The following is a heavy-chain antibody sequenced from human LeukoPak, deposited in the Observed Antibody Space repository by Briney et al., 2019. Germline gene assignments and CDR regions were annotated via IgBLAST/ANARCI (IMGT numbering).Heavy chain of an antibody. Sequence: PGGSLRLSCAASGFTFSSYAMSWVRQAPGKGLEWVSAISGSGGSTYYADSVKGRFTISRDNSKNTLYLQMNSLRAEDTAVYYCARLRLVGRTSPLKYYYYYGMDVWGQGTTVTVSS. CDR1: GFTFSSYA. CDR3: ARLRLVGRTSPLKYYYYYGMDV. D-gene: IGHD1-14*01. V-gene: IGHV3-23*01. J-gene: IGHJ6*02. CDR2: ISGSGGST.